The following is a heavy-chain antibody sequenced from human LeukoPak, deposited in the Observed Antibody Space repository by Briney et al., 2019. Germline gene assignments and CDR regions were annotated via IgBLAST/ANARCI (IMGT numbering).Heavy chain of an antibody. CDR1: GFTFSSYW. Sequence: GGSLRLSCAVSGFTFSSYWMSWVRQAPGKGLEWVANIKGDGSEKCYVDSVKGRFTISRDNAKNFLYLQVNSLRAEDTAVYYCARDSGGYDFEPPYYYYYYMDVWGKGTTVTVSS. V-gene: IGHV3-7*01. D-gene: IGHD5-12*01. CDR2: IKGDGSEK. CDR3: ARDSGGYDFEPPYYYYYYMDV. J-gene: IGHJ6*03.